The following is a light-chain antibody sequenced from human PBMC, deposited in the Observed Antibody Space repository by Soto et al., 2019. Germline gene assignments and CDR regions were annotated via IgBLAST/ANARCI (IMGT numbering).Light chain of an antibody. CDR3: QQYGSSRT. Sequence: EIVLTQSPGTLSLPPGERATLSCRASQSVSSSYLAWYQQKPGQAPRLLIYGASSRATGFPDRFSGSGSGTDFTLTISRLEPEDFAVYYCQQYGSSRTFGQGTKV. CDR2: GAS. CDR1: QSVSSSY. V-gene: IGKV3-20*01. J-gene: IGKJ1*01.